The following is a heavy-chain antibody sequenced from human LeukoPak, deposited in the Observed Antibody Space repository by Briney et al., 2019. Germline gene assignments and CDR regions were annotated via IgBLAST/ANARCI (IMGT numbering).Heavy chain of an antibody. D-gene: IGHD5-12*01. CDR3: ARDNKATTGIDY. CDR2: IYYSGSI. V-gene: IGHV4-59*12. J-gene: IGHJ4*02. CDR1: GASISSYY. Sequence: SETLSLICTVSGASISSYYWSWIRQPPGKGLEWIGDIYYSGSIKYNPSLKSRVTMSVDTSKNQFSLKLSSVTAADTAVYYCARDNKATTGIDYWGQGTLVTVSS.